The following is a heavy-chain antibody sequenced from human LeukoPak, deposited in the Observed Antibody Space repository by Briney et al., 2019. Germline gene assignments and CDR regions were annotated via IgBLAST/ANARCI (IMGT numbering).Heavy chain of an antibody. V-gene: IGHV3-30*02. CDR2: IRYDGSNK. CDR1: GFTFSSYG. Sequence: SGGSLRLSCAASGFTFSSYGMHWVRQAPGKGLEWVAFIRYDGSNKYYADSVKGRFTISRDNSKNTLYLQMNSLRAEDTAVYYCAKGAPRGWSYFDYWGQGTLVTVSS. J-gene: IGHJ4*02. D-gene: IGHD6-19*01. CDR3: AKGAPRGWSYFDY.